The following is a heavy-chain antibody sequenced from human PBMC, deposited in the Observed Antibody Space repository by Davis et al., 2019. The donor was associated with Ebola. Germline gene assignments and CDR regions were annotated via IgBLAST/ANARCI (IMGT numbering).Heavy chain of an antibody. CDR2: INHSGST. J-gene: IGHJ3*02. Sequence: MPSETLSLTCTVSGGSISSGGYYWSWIRQPPGKGLEWIGEINHSGSTNYNPSLKSRVTISVDTSKNQFSLKLSSVTAADTAVYYCARDRRGIGAFDIWGQGTMVTVSS. D-gene: IGHD3-16*01. V-gene: IGHV4-61*08. CDR1: GGSISSGGYY. CDR3: ARDRRGIGAFDI.